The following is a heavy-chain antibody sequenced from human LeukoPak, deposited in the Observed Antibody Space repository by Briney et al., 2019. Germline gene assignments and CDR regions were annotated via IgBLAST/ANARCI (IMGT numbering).Heavy chain of an antibody. Sequence: PSETLSLTCTVSGGSISSSSYYWGWIRQPPGKGLEWIGSIYYSGSTYYNPSLKSRVTVSVDTSKNQFSLKLSSVTAADTAVYYCARSNGYSYGNFDYWGQGTLATVSS. CDR2: IYYSGST. D-gene: IGHD5-18*01. J-gene: IGHJ4*02. V-gene: IGHV4-39*01. CDR1: GGSISSSSYY. CDR3: ARSNGYSYGNFDY.